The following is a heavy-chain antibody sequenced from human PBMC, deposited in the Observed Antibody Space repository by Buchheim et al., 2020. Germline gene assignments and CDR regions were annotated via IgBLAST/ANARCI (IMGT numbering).Heavy chain of an antibody. Sequence: QVQLQESGPGLVKPSQTLSLTCTVSGGSISSGDYYWSWIRQPPGKGLEWIGYIYYSGSTYYTPARKSRVTISVDTSKNQFSLKLSSVTAADTAVYYCARVGGVANKPYYYYGMDVWGQGTT. V-gene: IGHV4-30-4*01. D-gene: IGHD3-3*01. CDR3: ARVGGVANKPYYYYGMDV. CDR2: IYYSGST. J-gene: IGHJ6*02. CDR1: GGSISSGDYY.